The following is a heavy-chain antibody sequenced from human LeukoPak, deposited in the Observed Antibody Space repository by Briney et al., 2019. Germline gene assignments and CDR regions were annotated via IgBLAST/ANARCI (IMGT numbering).Heavy chain of an antibody. CDR2: ISTDARTI. CDR3: TTEIRTIFGVVVY. CDR1: GFAFSTNW. V-gene: IGHV3-74*01. J-gene: IGHJ4*02. Sequence: GGSLRLSCAASGFAFSTNWMHWVRQAPGKGLVWVSHISTDARTITYADFVKGRFTISRDNAKNTLYLQMNSLKTEDTAVYYCTTEIRTIFGVVVYWGQGTLVTVSS. D-gene: IGHD3-3*01.